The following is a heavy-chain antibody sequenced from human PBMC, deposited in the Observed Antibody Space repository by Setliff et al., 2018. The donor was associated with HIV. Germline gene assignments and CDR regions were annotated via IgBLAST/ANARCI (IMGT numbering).Heavy chain of an antibody. J-gene: IGHJ4*02. CDR3: AAVPWGHSSLIIDH. V-gene: IGHV3-48*03. CDR2: IGGHGSII. D-gene: IGHD3-16*01. CDR1: GLIFSSYE. Sequence: HPGKSLKISCAASGLIFSSYEMNWVRQAPGKGLEWISFIGGHGSIIHYADSVKGRFTISRDNAKNSVYLQMHSLRVEDTAVYYCAAVPWGHSSLIIDHWGQGTPVTVSS.